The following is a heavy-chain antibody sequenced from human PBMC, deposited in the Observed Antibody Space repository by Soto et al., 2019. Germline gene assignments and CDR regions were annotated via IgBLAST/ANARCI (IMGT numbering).Heavy chain of an antibody. V-gene: IGHV3-15*01. D-gene: IGHD3-10*01. CDR2: IKSITDGGTT. J-gene: IGHJ3*02. CDR3: SPPLLRGTQRRSYAFDI. CDR1: GFTFSYAW. Sequence: EVELVESGGGLVKPGGSLRLSCAASGFTFSYAWMSGVRQAPGKGLEWVGRIKSITDGGTTDYAAPVKGRFTISRDDSKNTLYLQMNSLKTEDTAVYYCSPPLLRGTQRRSYAFDIWGQGTTVAVSS.